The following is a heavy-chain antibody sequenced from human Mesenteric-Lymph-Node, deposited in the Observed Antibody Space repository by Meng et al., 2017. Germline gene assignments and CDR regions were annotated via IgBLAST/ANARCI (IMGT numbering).Heavy chain of an antibody. Sequence: SETLSLTCAVSGYSISSGCYWSWIRQPPGKGLEWIGEINHSGSTNYNPSLKSRVTISVDTSKNQFSLKLSSVTAADTAVYYCARGFSSSGLYRNEAFDIWGQGTMVTVSS. CDR2: INHSGST. J-gene: IGHJ3*02. V-gene: IGHV4-34*01. CDR3: ARGFSSSGLYRNEAFDI. CDR1: GYSISSGCY. D-gene: IGHD6-19*01.